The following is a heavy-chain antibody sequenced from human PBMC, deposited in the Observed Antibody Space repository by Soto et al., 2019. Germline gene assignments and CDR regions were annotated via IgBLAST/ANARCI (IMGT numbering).Heavy chain of an antibody. CDR1: GFTFSSYG. J-gene: IGHJ5*01. Sequence: QVQLVESGGGVVQPGRSLRLSCAASGFTFSSYGMHWVRQAPGKGLEWVAVISYDGSNKYYADSVKGRFTISRENSKNTLYLQMNSLRAEDTAVYYCAKAPSRITMIVVVALPDSWGQGTLVTVSS. V-gene: IGHV3-30*18. CDR3: AKAPSRITMIVVVALPDS. CDR2: ISYDGSNK. D-gene: IGHD3-22*01.